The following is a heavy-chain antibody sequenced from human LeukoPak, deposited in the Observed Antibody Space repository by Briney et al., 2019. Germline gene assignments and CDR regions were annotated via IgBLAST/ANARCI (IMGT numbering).Heavy chain of an antibody. CDR2: IYYSGST. J-gene: IGHJ4*02. CDR3: ARHFAAGEPYHP. V-gene: IGHV4-39*01. D-gene: IGHD3-16*01. Sequence: SETLSPTCTVSGGSISSSSYYWGWIRQPPGKGLEWIGSIYYSGSTYYNPSLKSRVTISVDTSKNQFSLKLSSVTAADTAVYYYARHFAAGEPYHPWGQGTLVTVSS. CDR1: GGSISSSSYY.